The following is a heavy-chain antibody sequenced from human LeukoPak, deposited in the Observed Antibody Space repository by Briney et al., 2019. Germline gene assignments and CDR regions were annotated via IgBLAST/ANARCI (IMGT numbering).Heavy chain of an antibody. J-gene: IGHJ4*02. V-gene: IGHV1-69*13. CDR2: IIPIFGTA. Sequence: SVKVSCKASGGTLNNYAISWVRQAPGQGLEWMGGIIPIFGTANYAQKFQGRVTITVDESTSTAYMELSSLRSEDTAVYYCARVVHYYDSSGYYGPPLDYWGQGTLVTVSS. CDR3: ARVVHYYDSSGYYGPPLDY. CDR1: GGTLNNYA. D-gene: IGHD3-22*01.